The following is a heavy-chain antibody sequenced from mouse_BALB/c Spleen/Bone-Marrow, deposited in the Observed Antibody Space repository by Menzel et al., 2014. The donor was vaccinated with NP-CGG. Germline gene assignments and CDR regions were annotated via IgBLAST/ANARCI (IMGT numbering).Heavy chain of an antibody. Sequence: EVMLVESGGGLVQPGGSLKLSCTASGFTFSSYIMSWVRQTPEKRLEWVAYISNGGGSIYYPDTVKGRFTISRDNDKNTPDLQMSSPKAEDTAMYFCASHYYDSSPFAYWGQGTLVTVSA. CDR3: ASHYYDSSPFAY. CDR2: ISNGGGSI. J-gene: IGHJ3*01. V-gene: IGHV5-12-2*01. D-gene: IGHD1-1*01. CDR1: GFTFSSYI.